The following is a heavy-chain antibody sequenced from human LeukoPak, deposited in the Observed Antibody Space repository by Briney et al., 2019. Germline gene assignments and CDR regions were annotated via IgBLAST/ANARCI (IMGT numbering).Heavy chain of an antibody. CDR2: ISAYNGNT. D-gene: IGHD3-22*01. CDR1: GYTFTIYG. J-gene: IGHJ3*02. V-gene: IGHV1-18*01. Sequence: ASVKVSCKASGYTFTIYGISWVRQAPGQGLEWMGWISAYNGNTNYAQKLQGRVTMTTDTSTSTAYMELRSLRSDDTAVYYCARDLHYYDSSGYYLGAFDIWGQGTMVTVSS. CDR3: ARDLHYYDSSGYYLGAFDI.